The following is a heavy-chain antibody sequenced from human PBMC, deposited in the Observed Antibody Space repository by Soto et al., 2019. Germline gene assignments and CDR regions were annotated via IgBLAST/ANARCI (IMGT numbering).Heavy chain of an antibody. CDR2: MNPNSGNT. V-gene: IGHV1-8*01. J-gene: IGHJ5*02. D-gene: IGHD1-7*01. CDR1: GYTFTSYD. CDR3: AREVGITGTTRRINWFDP. Sequence: ASVKVSCKASGYTFTSYDINWVRQATGQGLEWMGWMNPNSGNTGYAQKFQGRVTMTRNTSISTAYMELSSLRAEDTAVYYCAREVGITGTTRRINWFDPWGQG.